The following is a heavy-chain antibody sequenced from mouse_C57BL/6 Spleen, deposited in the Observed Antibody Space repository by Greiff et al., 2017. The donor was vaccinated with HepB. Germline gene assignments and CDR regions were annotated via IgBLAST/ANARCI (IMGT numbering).Heavy chain of an antibody. CDR1: GFTFSSYT. CDR2: ISGGGGNT. J-gene: IGHJ1*03. Sequence: EVQLVESGGGLVKPGGSLKLSCAASGFTFSSYTMSWVRQTPEKRLEWVATISGGGGNTYYPDSVKGRFTISRDNAKNTLYLQMSSLRSEDTALYYCARHEWTTVVATEYVDVWGTGTTVTVSS. V-gene: IGHV5-9*01. D-gene: IGHD1-1*01. CDR3: ARHEWTTVVATEYVDV.